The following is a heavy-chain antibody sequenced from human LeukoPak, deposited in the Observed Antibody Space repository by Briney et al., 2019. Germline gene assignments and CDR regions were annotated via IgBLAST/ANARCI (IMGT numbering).Heavy chain of an antibody. CDR3: ARGLFVDSSGYENYYYYYGMDV. CDR1: GYTFTSYD. Sequence: ASVKVSCRASGYTFTSYDINWVRQATGQGLEWMGWMNPNSGNTGYAQKFQGRVTMTRSTSISTAYMELSSLRSEDTAVYYCARGLFVDSSGYENYYYYYGMDVWGQGTTVTVSS. D-gene: IGHD3-22*01. CDR2: MNPNSGNT. J-gene: IGHJ6*02. V-gene: IGHV1-8*01.